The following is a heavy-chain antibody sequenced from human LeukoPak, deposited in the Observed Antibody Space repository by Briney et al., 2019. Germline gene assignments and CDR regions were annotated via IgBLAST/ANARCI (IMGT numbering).Heavy chain of an antibody. Sequence: GGSLRLSCAASGFTFSNAWMNWVRQAPGKGLEWVGRIKSKTDGGTTDYAAPVKGRFTISRDDSKNTLYLQMNSLKTEDTAVYYCTTSRPDYYYYYGMDVWSQGTTVTVSS. CDR2: IKSKTDGGTT. V-gene: IGHV3-15*07. J-gene: IGHJ6*02. CDR1: GFTFSNAW. CDR3: TTSRPDYYYYYGMDV.